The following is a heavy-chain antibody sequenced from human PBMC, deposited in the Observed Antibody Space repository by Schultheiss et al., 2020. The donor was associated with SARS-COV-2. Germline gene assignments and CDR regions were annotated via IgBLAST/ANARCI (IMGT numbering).Heavy chain of an antibody. J-gene: IGHJ4*02. V-gene: IGHV4-34*01. Sequence: SETLSLTCTVSGGSISSYYWSWIRQPPGKGLEWIGEINHSGSTNYNPSLKSRVTISVDTSKNQFSLKLSSVTAADTAVYYCARASDYYGSGSYPDYWGQGTLVTVSS. CDR2: INHSGST. CDR1: GGSISSYY. D-gene: IGHD3-10*01. CDR3: ARASDYYGSGSYPDY.